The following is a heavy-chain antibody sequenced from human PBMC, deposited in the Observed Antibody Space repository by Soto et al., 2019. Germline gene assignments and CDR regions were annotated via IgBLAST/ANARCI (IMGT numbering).Heavy chain of an antibody. CDR1: GITFSKAW. CDR2: IRSKTDGGTT. D-gene: IGHD3-22*01. J-gene: IGHJ4*02. CDR3: ARSFVFVGSGYYYGDY. Sequence: GGSLRLSCAASGITFSKAWMNWVRKAPGKGLEYIGRIRSKTDGGTTEYAAPVEGRFTVSRDDSKNTLYLQMSGLKTEDTAVYYCARSFVFVGSGYYYGDYWGQGTLVTVSS. V-gene: IGHV3-15*01.